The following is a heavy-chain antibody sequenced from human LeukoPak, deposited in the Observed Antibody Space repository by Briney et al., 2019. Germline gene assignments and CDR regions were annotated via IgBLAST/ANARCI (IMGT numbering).Heavy chain of an antibody. Sequence: SETLSLTCTVSGGSISSHYWSWIRQPPGKGLEWIGYIYHSESTNYNPSLKSRVTISVDTSKNQFSLKVRSVTAADTAVYYCAREYGNWFDTGGQGTLVTVSS. V-gene: IGHV4-59*11. CDR3: AREYGNWFDT. CDR2: IYHSEST. D-gene: IGHD4-17*01. CDR1: GGSISSHY. J-gene: IGHJ5*02.